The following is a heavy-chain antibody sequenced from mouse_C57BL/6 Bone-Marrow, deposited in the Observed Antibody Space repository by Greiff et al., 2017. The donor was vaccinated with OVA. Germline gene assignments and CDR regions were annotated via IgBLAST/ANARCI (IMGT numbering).Heavy chain of an antibody. V-gene: IGHV5-17*01. CDR1: GFTFSDYG. D-gene: IGHD2-1*01. Sequence: EVMLVESGGGLVKPGGSLKLSCAASGFTFSDYGMHWVRQAPEKGLEWVAYISSGSSTIYYADTVKGRFTISRDNAKNTLFLQMTSLRSEDTAMYYSARRVYGNYYYIDYWGQGTTLTVSS. CDR2: ISSGSSTI. CDR3: ARRVYGNYYYIDY. J-gene: IGHJ2*01.